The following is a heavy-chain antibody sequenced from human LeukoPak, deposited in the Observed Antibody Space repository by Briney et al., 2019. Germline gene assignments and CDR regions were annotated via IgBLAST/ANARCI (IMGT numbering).Heavy chain of an antibody. V-gene: IGHV4-34*01. CDR1: GGSFSGYY. CDR2: INHSGST. J-gene: IGHJ6*03. Sequence: SETLSLTCAVYGGSFSGYYWSWIRQPPGKGLEWIGEINHSGSTNYNPSLKSRVTISVDTSKNQFSLKLSSVTAADTAVHYCARDPYSGRYGDYYYYYMDVWGKGTTVTISS. D-gene: IGHD1-26*01. CDR3: ARDPYSGRYGDYYYYYMDV.